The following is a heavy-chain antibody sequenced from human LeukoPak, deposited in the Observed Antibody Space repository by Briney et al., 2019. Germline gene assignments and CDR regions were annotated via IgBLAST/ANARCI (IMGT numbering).Heavy chain of an antibody. CDR2: IYSGGST. Sequence: GGSLRLSCAASGFTVSSNYMSWVRQAPGKGLEWVSVIYSGGSTYYADSVKGRFTISRDNSKNTLYLQMNSLRAEDTAAYYCARADYDILTGYYGGGAFDIWGQGTMVTVSS. J-gene: IGHJ3*02. D-gene: IGHD3-9*01. V-gene: IGHV3-53*01. CDR1: GFTVSSNY. CDR3: ARADYDILTGYYGGGAFDI.